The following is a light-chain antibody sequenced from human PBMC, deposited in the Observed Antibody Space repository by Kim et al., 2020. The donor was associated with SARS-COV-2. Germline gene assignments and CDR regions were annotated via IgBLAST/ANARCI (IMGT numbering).Light chain of an antibody. CDR2: DVS. Sequence: PGQSVTISCTGTSSDVGGYNYVSWYQHHPGKAPKLMIYDVSKRPSGVPDRFSGSKSGNTASLTISGLQAEDEADYYCCSYAGSYVFGTGTKVTVL. CDR3: CSYAGSYV. CDR1: SSDVGGYNY. V-gene: IGLV2-11*01. J-gene: IGLJ1*01.